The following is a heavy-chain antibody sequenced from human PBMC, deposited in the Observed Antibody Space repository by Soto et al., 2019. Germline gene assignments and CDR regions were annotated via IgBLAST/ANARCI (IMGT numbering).Heavy chain of an antibody. J-gene: IGHJ4*02. V-gene: IGHV3-23*01. CDR3: AKDPTPYSSSPKTDY. D-gene: IGHD6-13*01. CDR2: ISGSGGST. CDR1: GFTFSSYA. Sequence: GGSLRLSCAASGFTFSSYAMSWVRQAPGKGLEWVSAISGSGGSTYYADSVKGRFTISRDNSKNTLYLQMNSLRAEDTAVYYCAKDPTPYSSSPKTDYWGQGTLVTVSS.